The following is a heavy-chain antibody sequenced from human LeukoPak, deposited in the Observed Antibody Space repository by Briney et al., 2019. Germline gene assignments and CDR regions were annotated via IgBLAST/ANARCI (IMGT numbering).Heavy chain of an antibody. D-gene: IGHD6-13*01. CDR1: GASFRNYY. CDR2: IDHSGAT. Sequence: SETLSLTCAVYGASFRNYYWSWIRQTPGKRLEWIGEIDHSGATNYNPSLKSRVTISLATSKNQFSLKLTSVIAADTAVYFCARSGTYQYSSTSDYWGQGTLVTVSS. CDR3: ARSGTYQYSSTSDY. J-gene: IGHJ4*02. V-gene: IGHV4-34*01.